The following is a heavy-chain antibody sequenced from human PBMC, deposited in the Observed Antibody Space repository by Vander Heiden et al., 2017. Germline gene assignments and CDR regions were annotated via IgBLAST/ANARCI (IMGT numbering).Heavy chain of an antibody. J-gene: IGHJ6*02. CDR3: AREGGNIYYYYAMDV. V-gene: IGHV3-21*01. D-gene: IGHD5-18*01. CDR1: GLAFGTHT. CDR2: ISSSSSFI. Sequence: EVQLVESGGGLVKPGGSLSLSCAASGLAFGTHTMNWVRQAPGKGLEWVSSISSSSSFIYYADSLKGRFTIARDNAGNSLYLQMNSLRAEDTAVYYCAREGGNIYYYYAMDVWGQGTTVTVSS.